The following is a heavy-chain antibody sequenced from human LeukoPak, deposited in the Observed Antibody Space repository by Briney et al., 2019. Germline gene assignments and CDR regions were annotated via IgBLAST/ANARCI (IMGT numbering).Heavy chain of an antibody. CDR1: GYTFTSYG. J-gene: IGHJ4*02. Sequence: GASVKVSCKASGYTFTSYGISWVRQAPGQGLEWVGIINPSGGGATFAQKFHGRVTMTRDTSTSTVYMELSSLRSVDTAVYYCVSGYSYVKFDYWGQGTLVTVSS. CDR3: VSGYSYVKFDY. D-gene: IGHD5-18*01. CDR2: INPSGGGA. V-gene: IGHV1-46*01.